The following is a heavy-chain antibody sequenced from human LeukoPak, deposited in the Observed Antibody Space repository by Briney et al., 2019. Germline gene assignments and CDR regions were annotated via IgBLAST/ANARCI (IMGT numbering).Heavy chain of an antibody. D-gene: IGHD3-10*01. Sequence: PSETLSLTCAVYGGSFSGYYWSWIRQPPGKGLEWIGESNHSGRTNYNPSLKSRVTISVDTSKNQFSLKLSSVTAADTAVYYCARCLIDSGSYYTWGQGTLVTVSS. CDR1: GGSFSGYY. J-gene: IGHJ5*02. CDR3: ARCLIDSGSYYT. V-gene: IGHV4-34*01. CDR2: SNHSGRT.